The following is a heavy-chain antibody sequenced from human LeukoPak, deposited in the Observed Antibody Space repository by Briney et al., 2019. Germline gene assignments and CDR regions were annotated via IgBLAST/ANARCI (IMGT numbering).Heavy chain of an antibody. J-gene: IGHJ6*02. CDR1: GFTFSSYA. V-gene: IGHV3-30-3*01. CDR2: ISYDGSNK. CDR3: ASRGYSYDDYYYGMDV. Sequence: GGSLRLSCGASGFTFSSYAMHWVRQAPGKGLEWVAVISYDGSNKYYADSVKGRFTISRDNSKNTLYLQMNSLRAEDTAVYYCASRGYSYDDYYYGMDVWGQGTTVTVSS. D-gene: IGHD5-18*01.